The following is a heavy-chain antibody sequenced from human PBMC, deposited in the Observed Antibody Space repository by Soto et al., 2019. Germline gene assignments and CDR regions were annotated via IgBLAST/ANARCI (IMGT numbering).Heavy chain of an antibody. V-gene: IGHV3-11*01. CDR2: ISSSGSTI. J-gene: IGHJ4*02. Sequence: PGGSLRLSCAASGFTFSDYYMSWIRQAPGKGLEWVSYISSSGSTIYYADSVKGRFTISRDNAKNSLYLQMNSLRAEDTAVYYCARDRPVLLHTTVTPGWTDYCGRGTLVLGSS. D-gene: IGHD4-17*01. CDR1: GFTFSDYY. CDR3: ARDRPVLLHTTVTPGWTDY.